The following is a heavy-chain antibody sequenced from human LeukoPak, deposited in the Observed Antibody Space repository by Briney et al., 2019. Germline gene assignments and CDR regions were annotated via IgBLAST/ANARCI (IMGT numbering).Heavy chain of an antibody. CDR1: GGSISSGSYY. CDR2: IYTSGST. J-gene: IGHJ4*02. V-gene: IGHV4-61*02. CDR3: ARGAGYCSGGSCWVY. D-gene: IGHD2-15*01. Sequence: SQTLSLTCTVSGGSISSGSYYWSWIRQPAGKGLEWIGRIYTSGSTNYNPSLKSRVTISVDTSKNQFSLKLSSVTAADTAVYYCARGAGYCSGGSCWVYWGQGTLVTVSS.